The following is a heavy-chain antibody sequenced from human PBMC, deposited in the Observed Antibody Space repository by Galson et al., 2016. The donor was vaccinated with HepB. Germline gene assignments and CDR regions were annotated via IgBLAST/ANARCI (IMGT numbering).Heavy chain of an antibody. CDR2: IGATGGTT. CDR3: AKGALQGGYYGFDV. J-gene: IGHJ6*02. Sequence: SLRPSCAASEFTFNAYGMIWVRQAPGKGLEWVSLIGATGGTTYYADSVKGRFTISRDNSKNTLYLQMNSLRAEDTAVYYCAKGALQGGYYGFDVWGQGTTVTVSS. CDR1: EFTFNAYG. V-gene: IGHV3-23*01. D-gene: IGHD1-26*01.